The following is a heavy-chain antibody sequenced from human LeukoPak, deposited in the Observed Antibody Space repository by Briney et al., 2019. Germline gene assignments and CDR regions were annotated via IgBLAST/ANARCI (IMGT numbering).Heavy chain of an antibody. D-gene: IGHD1-1*01. J-gene: IGHJ4*02. V-gene: IGHV3-21*01. CDR1: GFTFRNFR. CDR2: ISGSGNYI. Sequence: PGGSLRLSCAASGFTFRNFRMNWVRQTPGKGLEWVSSISGSGNYIYYADSVKGRFTISRDNTKSSVSLEMNSLTVEDTAMDFFSRGGGAGTTGGSDYWGQGTLVIVSS. CDR3: SRGGGAGTTGGSDY.